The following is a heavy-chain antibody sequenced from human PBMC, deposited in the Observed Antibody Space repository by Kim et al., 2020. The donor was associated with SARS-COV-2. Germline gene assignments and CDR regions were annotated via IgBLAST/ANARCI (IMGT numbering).Heavy chain of an antibody. V-gene: IGHV4-34*01. CDR3: ARGAAGIVLLVAGHLNWFDP. CDR2: INHSGST. J-gene: IGHJ5*02. Sequence: SETLSLTCAVYGGSFSGYYWSWIRQPPGKGLEWIGEINHSGSTNYNPSPKSRVTISVDTSKNQFSLTLSSVTAADRAVYYCARGAAGIVLLVAGHLNWFDPWGQGTLVTVSS. CDR1: GGSFSGYY. D-gene: IGHD2-15*01.